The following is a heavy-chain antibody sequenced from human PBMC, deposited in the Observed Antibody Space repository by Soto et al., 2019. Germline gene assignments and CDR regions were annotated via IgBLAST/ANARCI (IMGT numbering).Heavy chain of an antibody. CDR2: IYWDDDK. CDR1: GFSLSTSGVG. D-gene: IGHD6-6*01. CDR3: AHLKDLARPGGWDY. J-gene: IGHJ4*02. Sequence: QITLKESGPPLVKPTQTLTLTCTFSGFSLSTSGVGVGWIRQPPGKALEWLALIYWDDDKRYSPSLKSRLTITKDTSKNQVVLTMTNMDPVDTATYYCAHLKDLARPGGWDYWGQGTLVTVSS. V-gene: IGHV2-5*02.